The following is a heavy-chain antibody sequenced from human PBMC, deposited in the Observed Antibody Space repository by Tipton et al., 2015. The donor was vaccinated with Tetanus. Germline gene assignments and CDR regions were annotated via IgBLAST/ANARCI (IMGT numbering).Heavy chain of an antibody. J-gene: IGHJ3*02. CDR2: VYYSGNT. CDR3: ARIGWPQQNKPAFDI. Sequence: TLSLTCSVSGGSISSRNYYWGWIRQPPGKGLEFIGRVYYSGNTYYNPSLKSRVTISVDTSKNQFSLKLSSVTATDTAVYYCARIGWPQQNKPAFDIWGQGTVVTVSS. CDR1: GGSISSRNYY. D-gene: IGHD6-19*01. V-gene: IGHV4-39*01.